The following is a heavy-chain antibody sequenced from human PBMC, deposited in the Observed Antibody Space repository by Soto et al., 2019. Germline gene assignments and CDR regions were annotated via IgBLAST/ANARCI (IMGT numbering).Heavy chain of an antibody. V-gene: IGHV1-69*13. CDR2: IIPIFTTT. J-gene: IGHJ4*02. CDR1: GGTFINSA. D-gene: IGHD6-6*01. Sequence: ASLKVSCNASGGTFINSAIAGVRQAPGRGLEWLGMIIPIFTTTNDSQKFKDRLTISADGSTSTAYMELSGLKSEDTAVYFCARPSGLLGQYSALVDYWGQGTLVTVSS. CDR3: ARPSGLLGQYSALVDY.